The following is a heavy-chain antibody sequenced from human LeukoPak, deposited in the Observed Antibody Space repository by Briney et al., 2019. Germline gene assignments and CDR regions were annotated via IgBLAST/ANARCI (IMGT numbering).Heavy chain of an antibody. CDR2: INPDSGDS. J-gene: IGHJ5*02. V-gene: IGHV1-2*02. CDR3: ARGTSNWSTRFPS. CDR1: GYTFTNFY. D-gene: IGHD6-13*01. Sequence: ASVKASCKASGYTFTNFYTHWVRQAPGQGLEWMGWINPDSGDSNSTQHFQGRVTMTRDTSISTAYMELSGLRSDDTAVYYCARGTSNWSTRFPSWGQGTLVTVSS.